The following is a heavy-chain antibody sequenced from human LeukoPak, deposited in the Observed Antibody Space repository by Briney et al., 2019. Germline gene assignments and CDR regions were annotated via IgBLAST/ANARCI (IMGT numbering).Heavy chain of an antibody. CDR1: GFTFCSFA. D-gene: IGHD3-22*01. Sequence: PVGSLRLSCAVSGFTFCSFAMSCGRQGPGKGLEWVSAISGGGGSTYYADSVKGRFTISRDNSKNTLYLQMNSLRAEDTAVYYCAKDRNTMIVVDPYDAFDIWGQGTMVTVSS. CDR3: AKDRNTMIVVDPYDAFDI. CDR2: ISGGGGST. V-gene: IGHV3-23*01. J-gene: IGHJ3*02.